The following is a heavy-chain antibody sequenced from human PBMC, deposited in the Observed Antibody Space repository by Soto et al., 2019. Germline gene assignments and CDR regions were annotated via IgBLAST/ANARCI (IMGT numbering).Heavy chain of an antibody. V-gene: IGHV1-2*02. CDR1: GYTFSDFY. CDR3: ARGSRITLGGGPSFFAKGVDD. CDR2: LSPYSGAT. Sequence: QVHLVQTGVEVRKPGASVQVSCTPSGYTFSDFYIHWLRQAPGQGLEWRGWLSPYSGATMTARRFEGRVTMATNTSISTANMEGSRRRYDDTARYDCARGSRITLGGGPSFFAKGVDDRGQGTTV. D-gene: IGHD3-16*01. J-gene: IGHJ6*02.